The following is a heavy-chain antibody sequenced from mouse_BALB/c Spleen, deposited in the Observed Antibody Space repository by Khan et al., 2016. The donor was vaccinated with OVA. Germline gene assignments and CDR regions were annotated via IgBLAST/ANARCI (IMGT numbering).Heavy chain of an antibody. CDR1: GYTFTDYY. V-gene: IGHV1-26*01. Sequence: VQLKQSGPELVKPEASVKMSCKASGYTFTDYYMKWLKQSHGKSLEWIGDINPNNGDTFYNQKFKDKATLTVDKSSSTAYMQLNSLTSEDSAVYYCARGLFDVWGAGTTVTVSS. CDR2: INPNNGDT. CDR3: ARGLFDV. J-gene: IGHJ1*01.